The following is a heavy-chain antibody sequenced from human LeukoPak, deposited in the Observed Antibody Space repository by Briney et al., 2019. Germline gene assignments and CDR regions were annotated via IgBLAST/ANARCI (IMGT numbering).Heavy chain of an antibody. CDR3: ARRAYYYDSSGYYYSDYYFDY. D-gene: IGHD3-22*01. CDR1: GGSISSSSYY. Sequence: KPSETLSLTCTVSGGSISSSSYYWGWIRQPPGKGLEWIGSIYYSGSTYYNPSLKSRVTISVDTSKNQFSLKLSSVTAADTAVYYCARRAYYYDSSGYYYSDYYFDYWGQGTLVTVSS. V-gene: IGHV4-39*01. J-gene: IGHJ4*02. CDR2: IYYSGST.